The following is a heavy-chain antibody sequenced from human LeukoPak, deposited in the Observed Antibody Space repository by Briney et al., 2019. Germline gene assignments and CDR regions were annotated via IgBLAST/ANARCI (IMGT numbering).Heavy chain of an antibody. Sequence: SETLSLTCAVSGGSIAIRNYYWAWIRQSPGRGLEWLGSVYSSGSVYYNPSLKSRVTILVDTSKNQFSLKLSSVTAADTAVYYCARRGYSYGLYYYYYMDVWGKGTTVTISS. CDR1: GGSIAIRNYY. CDR2: VYSSGSV. D-gene: IGHD5-18*01. J-gene: IGHJ6*03. V-gene: IGHV4-39*01. CDR3: ARRGYSYGLYYYYYMDV.